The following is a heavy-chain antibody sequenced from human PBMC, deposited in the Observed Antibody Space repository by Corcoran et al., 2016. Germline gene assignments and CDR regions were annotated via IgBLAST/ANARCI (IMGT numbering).Heavy chain of an antibody. Sequence: QVQLVQSGAEVKKPGASVKVSCKASGYTFTSYYMRWVRQAPGQGLEWMGIINPSGGSTSYAQKFQGRVTMTRDTSTSTVYMELSSLRSEDTAVYYCASRGGDGWYFDLWGRGTLVTVSS. CDR3: ASRGGDGWYFDL. V-gene: IGHV1-46*01. D-gene: IGHD3-16*01. CDR2: INPSGGST. J-gene: IGHJ2*01. CDR1: GYTFTSYY.